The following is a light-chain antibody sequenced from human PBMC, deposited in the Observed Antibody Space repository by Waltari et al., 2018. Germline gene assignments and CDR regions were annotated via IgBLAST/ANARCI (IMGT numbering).Light chain of an antibody. V-gene: IGKV3-20*01. Sequence: IVLTPSPGTLPLSPGERAPLSCRASQSVRRSLAWYQQKPGQAPSLLIYAASPRTTGIPDRFSGSGSGTDFSLTNSRLEPEDFAVYYCQPYVRLPGTFGQGTKVEIK. J-gene: IGKJ1*01. CDR2: AAS. CDR3: QPYVRLPGT. CDR1: QSVRRS.